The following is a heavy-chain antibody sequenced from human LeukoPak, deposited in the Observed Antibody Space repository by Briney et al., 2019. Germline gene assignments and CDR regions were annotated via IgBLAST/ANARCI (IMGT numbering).Heavy chain of an antibody. CDR3: AREGQAVVVTPFFDY. D-gene: IGHD2-21*02. CDR2: LWYDGSNK. V-gene: IGHV3-33*01. J-gene: IGHJ4*02. Sequence: GGSLRLSCAASGFTFSSYGMHWVRQAPGKGLEWVAVLWYDGSNKYYADSVKGRFTISRDNSKNTLYLRMNSLRAEDTAVYYCAREGQAVVVTPFFDYWGQGTLVTVSS. CDR1: GFTFSSYG.